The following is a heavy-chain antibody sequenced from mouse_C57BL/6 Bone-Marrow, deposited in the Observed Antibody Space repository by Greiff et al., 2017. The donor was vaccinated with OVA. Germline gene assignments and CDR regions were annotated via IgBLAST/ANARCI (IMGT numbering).Heavy chain of an antibody. CDR2: ISSGSSTI. D-gene: IGHD3-3*01. CDR3: AREGGTY. CDR1: GFTFSDYG. Sequence: EVLLVESGGGLVKPGGSLKLSCAASGFTFSDYGMHWVRQAPEQGLEWVAYISSGSSTINYADTVKGRFTISRDNAKNTLFLQMTSLRSEDTAMYYCAREGGTYWGQGTTLTVSS. J-gene: IGHJ2*01. V-gene: IGHV5-17*01.